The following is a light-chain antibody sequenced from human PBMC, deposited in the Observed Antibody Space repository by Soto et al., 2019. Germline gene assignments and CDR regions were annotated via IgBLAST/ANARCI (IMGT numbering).Light chain of an antibody. J-gene: IGKJ1*01. Sequence: DLPMTQSPSSLSASVGDRVTITCRASQSLSRYLNWFQQRPGKAPKLLIYGASSLQTGVPSRFSGSESGTEFTLPISSLQPEDFATYYCQQSYSSPRTFGQGTKVEMK. CDR3: QQSYSSPRT. CDR1: QSLSRY. V-gene: IGKV1-39*01. CDR2: GAS.